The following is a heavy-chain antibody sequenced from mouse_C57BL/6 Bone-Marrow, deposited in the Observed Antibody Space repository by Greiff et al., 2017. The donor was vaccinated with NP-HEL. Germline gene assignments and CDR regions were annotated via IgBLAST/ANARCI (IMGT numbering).Heavy chain of an antibody. J-gene: IGHJ2*01. D-gene: IGHD2-3*01. CDR1: GYTFTSYW. CDR3: TRFYYDGYYDFDY. CDR2: IYPGNSDT. V-gene: IGHV1-5*01. Sequence: VQLKQSGTVLARPGASVKMSCKTSGYTFTSYWMHWVKQRPGQGLEWIGAIYPGNSDTSYNQKFKGKAKLTAVTSASTAYMELSSLTNEDSAVYYCTRFYYDGYYDFDYWGQGTTLTVSS.